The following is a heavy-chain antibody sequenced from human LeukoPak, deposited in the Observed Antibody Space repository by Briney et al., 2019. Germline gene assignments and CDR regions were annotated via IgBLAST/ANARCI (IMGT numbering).Heavy chain of an antibody. J-gene: IGHJ4*02. CDR2: INAGNGNT. Sequence: ASVKVSCKASGYTFTTYAMHWVRQAPGQRLEWMGWINAGNGNTKYSQKFQGRVTIIRDTSASTVNMELGSLRSEDTAVYYCAARDEDFDYWGQGTLVTVSS. CDR3: AARDEDFDY. V-gene: IGHV1-3*01. CDR1: GYTFTTYA.